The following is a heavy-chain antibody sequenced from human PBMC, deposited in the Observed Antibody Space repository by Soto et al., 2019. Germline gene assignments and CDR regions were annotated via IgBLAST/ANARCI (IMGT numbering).Heavy chain of an antibody. D-gene: IGHD6-13*01. CDR2: ISANNGNT. J-gene: IGHJ6*02. CDR1: GYTFTSYG. V-gene: IGHV1-18*01. Sequence: ASVKVSCKASGYTFTSYGISWVRQAPGQGLEWMGWISANNGNTKYAQNFQGRVTMTTDTSTSTAYMELSSLRSEDTAVFYCARTEIAAAGPTKYYYYGMDVWGQGTTVTVSS. CDR3: ARTEIAAAGPTKYYYYGMDV.